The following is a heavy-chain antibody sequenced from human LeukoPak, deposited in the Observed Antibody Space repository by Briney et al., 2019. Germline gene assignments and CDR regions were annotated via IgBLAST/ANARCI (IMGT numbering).Heavy chain of an antibody. CDR2: IKQDGGEK. CDR1: GFTFSANW. CDR3: ARVKYSSGWVFDY. Sequence: GSLRLSCAASGFTFSANWMSWVRQAPGKGLEWVAKIKQDGGEKYYVDSVKGRFTISRDNAKSSLYPQINSLRAEDTAVYYCARVKYSSGWVFDYWGQGTLVTVSS. V-gene: IGHV3-7*03. D-gene: IGHD6-19*01. J-gene: IGHJ4*02.